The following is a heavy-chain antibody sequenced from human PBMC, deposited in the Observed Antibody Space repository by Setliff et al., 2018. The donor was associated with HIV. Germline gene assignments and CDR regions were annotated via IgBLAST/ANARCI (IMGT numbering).Heavy chain of an antibody. Sequence: SETLSLTCNVSYVSISYNIWWTWVRQAPGKGLEWIGEIYHSDFTNYSPSLKSRVTIAMDKSKNQVSLGLRSVTAADTAVYFCATDGYRVPTGLNHWGQGALVTVSS. D-gene: IGHD6-13*01. CDR1: YVSISYNIW. CDR3: ATDGYRVPTGLNH. J-gene: IGHJ1*01. CDR2: IYHSDFT. V-gene: IGHV4-4*02.